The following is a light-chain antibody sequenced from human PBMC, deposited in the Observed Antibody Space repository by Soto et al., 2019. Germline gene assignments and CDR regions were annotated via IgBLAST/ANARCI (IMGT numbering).Light chain of an antibody. CDR3: SSYTSSRSYV. CDR1: SSDVGGSDF. V-gene: IGLV2-14*01. J-gene: IGLJ1*01. Sequence: QSALTQPASVSGSPGQSITISCTGTSSDVGGSDFVSWHQQHPGKAPKLMIYDVSKWPSGVSNRFSGSKSGNTASLTISGLQAEDEDDYYCSSYTSSRSYVFGTGTKVTVL. CDR2: DVS.